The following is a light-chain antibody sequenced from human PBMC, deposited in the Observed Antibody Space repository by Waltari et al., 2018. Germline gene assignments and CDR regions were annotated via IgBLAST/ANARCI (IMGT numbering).Light chain of an antibody. V-gene: IGKV3-11*01. J-gene: IGKJ2*01. CDR2: DVI. CDR1: QSVSTY. Sequence: EIVLTQSTATLSLSPGETATLSCRASQSVSTYIAWYQQKPGQAPRLLIYDVIRRATGIPARFSGSGSGTDFTLTISSLEPEDFAVYYCQQLYNWPRGAFGQGTKLEI. CDR3: QQLYNWPRGA.